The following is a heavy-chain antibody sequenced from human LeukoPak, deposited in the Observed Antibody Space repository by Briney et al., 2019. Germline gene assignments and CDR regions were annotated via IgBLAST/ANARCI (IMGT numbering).Heavy chain of an antibody. CDR1: GFTFSSYS. CDR2: ISSSSSYI. D-gene: IGHD1-1*01. V-gene: IGHV3-21*01. J-gene: IGHJ4*02. CDR3: ARDVSVWNDCSGFDY. Sequence: GGSLRLSCAASGFTFSSYSMNWVRQAPGKGLEWVSSISSSSSYIYYADSVKGRFTISRDNAKNSLYLQMNSLRAEDTAVYYCARDVSVWNDCSGFDYWGQGTLVTVSS.